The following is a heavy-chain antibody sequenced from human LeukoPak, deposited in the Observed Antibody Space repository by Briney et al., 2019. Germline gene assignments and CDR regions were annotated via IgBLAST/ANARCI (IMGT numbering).Heavy chain of an antibody. D-gene: IGHD4-17*01. CDR2: ICTDGSGT. V-gene: IGHV3-74*01. CDR1: GFTFSSYW. Sequence: PGGSLRLSCAASGFTFSSYWMHWVRQAPGKGLVWVSRICTDGSGTNSADSVKGRFTISRDNSKSSLYLQMTSLRAEDTAVYYCAKRRTTVIKMDYFDYWGQGTLVTVSS. CDR3: AKRRTTVIKMDYFDY. J-gene: IGHJ4*02.